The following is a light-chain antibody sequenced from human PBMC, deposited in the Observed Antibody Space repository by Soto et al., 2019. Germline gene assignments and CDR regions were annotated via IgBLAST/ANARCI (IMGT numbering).Light chain of an antibody. CDR1: QSMSSY. Sequence: DIVLTQSPASLSLSLGDRVTITCRASQSMSSYLDWYQQKPGQAPKLLIYDASSWPTGVPARFSGSGSGTDFSLIISSLQPEDFAVYYCQQSNVRPLTFGEGTKVDIK. CDR2: DAS. J-gene: IGKJ4*02. V-gene: IGKV1-39*01. CDR3: QQSNVRPLT.